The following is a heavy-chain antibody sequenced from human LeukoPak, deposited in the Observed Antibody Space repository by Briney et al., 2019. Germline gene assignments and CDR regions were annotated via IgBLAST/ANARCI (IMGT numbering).Heavy chain of an antibody. J-gene: IGHJ5*02. D-gene: IGHD6-13*01. Sequence: GGSLRLSCAASGSTFSSYAMSWVRQAPGKGLEWVSGTSGSGGNTYYADSVKGRFTISRDNSKNALYLQMNSLRAEDTAVYYCAKQQLVNWFDPWGQGTLVTVSS. V-gene: IGHV3-23*01. CDR2: TSGSGGNT. CDR3: AKQQLVNWFDP. CDR1: GSTFSSYA.